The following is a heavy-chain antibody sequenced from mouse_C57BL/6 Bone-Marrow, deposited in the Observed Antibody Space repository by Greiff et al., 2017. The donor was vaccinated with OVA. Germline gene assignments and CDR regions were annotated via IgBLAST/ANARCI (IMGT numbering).Heavy chain of an antibody. Sequence: EVQLVESGGGLVQPGGSMKLSCVASGFTFSNYWMNWVRQSPEKGLEWVAQIRLKSDNYATHYAESVKGRFTISRDDSKSSVYLQMNNLRAEDTGIYYCTGVYGSWYFDVWGTGTTVTVSS. CDR3: TGVYGSWYFDV. CDR2: IRLKSDNYAT. V-gene: IGHV6-3*01. D-gene: IGHD1-1*01. CDR1: GFTFSNYW. J-gene: IGHJ1*03.